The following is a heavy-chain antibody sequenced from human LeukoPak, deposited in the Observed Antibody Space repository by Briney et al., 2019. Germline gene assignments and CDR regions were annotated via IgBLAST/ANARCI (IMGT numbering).Heavy chain of an antibody. J-gene: IGHJ5*02. CDR2: ISGSGGST. Sequence: PGGSLRLSCAASGFTFSNYAMSWVRQAPGKGLEWVSGISGSGGSTYCADSVKGRFTISRDNSKNTLYLQMNSLRAEDTAVYYCARVDYYGSGSYPATFDPWGQGTLVTVSS. D-gene: IGHD3-10*01. CDR3: ARVDYYGSGSYPATFDP. CDR1: GFTFSNYA. V-gene: IGHV3-23*01.